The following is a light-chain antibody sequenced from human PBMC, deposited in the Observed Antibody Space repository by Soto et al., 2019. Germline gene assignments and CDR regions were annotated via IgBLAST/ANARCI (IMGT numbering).Light chain of an antibody. V-gene: IGKV1-5*03. CDR3: QHYNSYPDA. J-gene: IGKJ1*01. Sequence: DIQMTQSPSTLSGSVGDRVTNTCRATQTISSWLAWYQQKPGKAPKLLIYKASTLKSGVPSRFSGSGSGTEFTLTISSLQPDDFATYYCQHYNSYPDAFGQGTKVELK. CDR1: QTISSW. CDR2: KAS.